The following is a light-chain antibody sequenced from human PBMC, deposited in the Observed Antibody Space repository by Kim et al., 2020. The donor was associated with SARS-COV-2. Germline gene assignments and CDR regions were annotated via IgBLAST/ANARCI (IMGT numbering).Light chain of an antibody. CDR2: AAS. CDR1: QSISSY. CDR3: QQSYSTPLT. V-gene: IGKV1-39*01. J-gene: IGKJ5*01. Sequence: DIQMTQSPSSLSESVGDRVTITCRASQSISSYLNWYQQKPGKAPKLLIYAASSLQSGVPSRFSGSGSGTDFTLTISSLQPEDFATYYCQQSYSTPLTFGQVTRLEIK.